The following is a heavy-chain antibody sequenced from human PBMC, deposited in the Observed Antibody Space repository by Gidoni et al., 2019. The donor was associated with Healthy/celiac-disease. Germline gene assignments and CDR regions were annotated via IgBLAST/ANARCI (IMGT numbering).Heavy chain of an antibody. Sequence: EVQLLESGGGLVQPGGSLRLSCAASGFTFSRYAMSWVSQAPGKGLEWVSAISGSGGSTYYADSVKGRFTISRDNSKNTLYLQMNSLRAEDTAVYYCAKGGIYYYGSGDAFDIWGQGTMVTVSS. D-gene: IGHD3-10*01. CDR1: GFTFSRYA. V-gene: IGHV3-23*01. CDR2: ISGSGGST. CDR3: AKGGIYYYGSGDAFDI. J-gene: IGHJ3*02.